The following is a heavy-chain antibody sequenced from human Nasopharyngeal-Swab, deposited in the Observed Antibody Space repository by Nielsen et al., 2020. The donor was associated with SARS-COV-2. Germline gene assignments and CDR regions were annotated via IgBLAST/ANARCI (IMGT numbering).Heavy chain of an antibody. V-gene: IGHV3-21*01. CDR2: ISSSSSYI. D-gene: IGHD3-22*01. CDR3: ARDWDYYDSSGYSSDYYYGMDV. J-gene: IGHJ6*02. Sequence: GGSLRLSCAASGFTFSSYSMNWVRQAPGKGLEWVSSISSSSSYIYYADSVKGRFTISRDNAKNSLYLQMISLRAEDTAVYYCARDWDYYDSSGYSSDYYYGMDVWGQGTTVTVSS. CDR1: GFTFSSYS.